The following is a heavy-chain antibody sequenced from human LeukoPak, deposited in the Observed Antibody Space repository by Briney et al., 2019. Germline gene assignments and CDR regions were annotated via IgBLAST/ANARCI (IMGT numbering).Heavy chain of an antibody. CDR3: SWYLDY. CDR1: AFTVGTNY. CDR2: IYSDSST. Sequence: GGSLRLSCAASAFTVGTNYMTLVRQAPGKGLGWVSSIYSDSSTYYADSVKGRFTISRDNSKNTLYLQMNSLRAEDTAVYCRSWYLDYWGQGTLVTVSS. V-gene: IGHV3-66*01. D-gene: IGHD6-13*01. J-gene: IGHJ4*02.